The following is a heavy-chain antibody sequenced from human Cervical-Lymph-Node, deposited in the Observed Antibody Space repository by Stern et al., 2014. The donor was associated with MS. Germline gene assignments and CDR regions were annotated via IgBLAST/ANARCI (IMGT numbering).Heavy chain of an antibody. Sequence: VQLVESGGGVVQPGGSLRLSCVVSGFSFSTYAIPWVRQAPGKGLEWVAFGSYDGTQRNSTDSVKARFTISRDNSKNTLYLHMNSLRDEDTAVYFCARGGRGVGLEYWGQGALVTVSS. J-gene: IGHJ4*02. D-gene: IGHD3-10*01. CDR1: GFSFSTYA. CDR2: GSYDGTQR. CDR3: ARGGRGVGLEY. V-gene: IGHV3-30-3*01.